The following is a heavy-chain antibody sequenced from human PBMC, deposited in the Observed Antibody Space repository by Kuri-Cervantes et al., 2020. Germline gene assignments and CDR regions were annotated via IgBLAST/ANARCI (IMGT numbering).Heavy chain of an antibody. J-gene: IGHJ5*02. Sequence: GESLKISCAASGFTFSSYAMSWVRQAPGKGLEWVSAISGSGGSTYYADSVKGRFTISRDNSKNTLYLQMNSLRAEDTAVYYCAKSTGRVDWFDPWGQGTLVTVSS. CDR1: GFTFSSYA. CDR2: ISGSGGST. V-gene: IGHV3-23*01. D-gene: IGHD1-1*01. CDR3: AKSTGRVDWFDP.